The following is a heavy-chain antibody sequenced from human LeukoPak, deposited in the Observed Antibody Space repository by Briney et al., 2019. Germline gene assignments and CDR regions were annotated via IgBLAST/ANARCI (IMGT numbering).Heavy chain of an antibody. J-gene: IGHJ4*02. CDR2: INSDGSST. CDR3: ATYSSSWHAIDY. D-gene: IGHD6-13*01. Sequence: GGSLRLSCAASGFTFSSYWMHWVRQAPGKGLVWVSRINSDGSSTSYADSVKGRFTISGDNAKNTLYLQMNSLRGEDTAVYYCATYSSSWHAIDYWGQGTLVTVSS. CDR1: GFTFSSYW. V-gene: IGHV3-74*01.